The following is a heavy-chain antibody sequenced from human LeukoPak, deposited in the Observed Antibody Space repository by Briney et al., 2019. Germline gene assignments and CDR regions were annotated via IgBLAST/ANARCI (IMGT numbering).Heavy chain of an antibody. D-gene: IGHD6-13*01. Sequence: SVKVSCKASGGTFSSYAISWVRQAPGQGLEWMGGIIPIFGTANYAQKFQGRVTITTDESTSTAYMELSSLRSEDTAVYYCARRDSSSLPFDYWGQGTLVTVSS. CDR2: IIPIFGTA. CDR1: GGTFSSYA. J-gene: IGHJ4*02. V-gene: IGHV1-69*05. CDR3: ARRDSSSLPFDY.